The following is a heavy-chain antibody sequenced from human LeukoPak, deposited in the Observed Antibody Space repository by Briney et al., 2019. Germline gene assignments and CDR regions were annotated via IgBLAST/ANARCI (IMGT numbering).Heavy chain of an antibody. J-gene: IGHJ4*02. V-gene: IGHV3-11*01. Sequence: GGSLRLSCAASGFTFSDYYMSWIRQAPGKGLEWVSYISSSGSTIYYADSVKGRFTMSRDNAKNSLYLQMNSLRAEDTAVYYCARVPTTVTYTDYWGQGTLVTVSS. CDR1: GFTFSDYY. D-gene: IGHD4-17*01. CDR3: ARVPTTVTYTDY. CDR2: ISSSGSTI.